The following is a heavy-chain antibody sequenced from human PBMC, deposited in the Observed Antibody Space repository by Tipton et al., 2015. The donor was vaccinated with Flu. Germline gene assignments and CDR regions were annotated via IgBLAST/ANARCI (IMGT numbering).Heavy chain of an antibody. Sequence: TLSLTCTVSGDSMRRDYFWGWIRQAPGKGLEWIGNIHYSGSPHYNPSLKSRVTISVDTSKNQFSLRLTSVTAADTAVYFCARRTFSNYVSEPKNWFDLWGQGTLVTVSS. D-gene: IGHD4-11*01. V-gene: IGHV4-38-2*02. J-gene: IGHJ5*02. CDR3: ARRTFSNYVSEPKNWFDL. CDR1: GDSMRRDYF. CDR2: IHYSGSP.